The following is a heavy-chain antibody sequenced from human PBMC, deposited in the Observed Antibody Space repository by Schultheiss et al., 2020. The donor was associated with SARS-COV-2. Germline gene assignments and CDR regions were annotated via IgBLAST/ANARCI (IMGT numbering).Heavy chain of an antibody. CDR1: GGSFSGYS. V-gene: IGHV4-34*01. Sequence: SETLSLTCAVYGGSFSGYSWSWIRQPPGKGLEWIGEINHIGSTSYNPSLKSRVTVSVDTSKSQFSLKMSSVTAADTAVYYCARGENWNYDYWGQGTLVTVSS. CDR2: INHIGST. J-gene: IGHJ4*02. D-gene: IGHD1-7*01. CDR3: ARGENWNYDY.